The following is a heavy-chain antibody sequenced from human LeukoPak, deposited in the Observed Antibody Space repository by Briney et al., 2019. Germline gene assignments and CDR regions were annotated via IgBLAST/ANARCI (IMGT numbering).Heavy chain of an antibody. D-gene: IGHD3-3*01. V-gene: IGHV1-69*06. CDR2: IIPIFGTA. J-gene: IGHJ4*02. Sequence: SVKVSCKASGGTFSSYAISWVRQAPGQGLEWMGGIIPIFGTANYAQKFQGRVTITADKSTSTAYMELSSLRSEDTAVYYCARTKYDDFWSGYYFQDFDYWGQGTLVTVSS. CDR3: ARTKYDDFWSGYYFQDFDY. CDR1: GGTFSSYA.